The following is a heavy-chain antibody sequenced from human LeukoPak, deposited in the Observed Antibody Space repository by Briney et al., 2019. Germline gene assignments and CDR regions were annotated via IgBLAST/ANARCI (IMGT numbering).Heavy chain of an antibody. V-gene: IGHV1-18*01. D-gene: IGHD2-21*02. Sequence: EASVEVSCKASGYTFTSYGISWVRQAPGQGLEWMGWISAYNGNTNYAQKLQGRVTMTTDTSTSTAYMELRSLRSDDTAVYYCARGVTAEDPPLGPYRYWGQGTLVTVSS. CDR3: ARGVTAEDPPLGPYRY. J-gene: IGHJ4*02. CDR1: GYTFTSYG. CDR2: ISAYNGNT.